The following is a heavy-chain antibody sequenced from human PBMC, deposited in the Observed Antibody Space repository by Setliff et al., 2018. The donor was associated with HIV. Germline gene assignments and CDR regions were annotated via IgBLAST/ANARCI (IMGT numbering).Heavy chain of an antibody. CDR2: IYTSGST. J-gene: IGHJ3*02. CDR3: ARDGVGITVAGLWNAFDI. V-gene: IGHV4-61*09. D-gene: IGHD6-19*01. Sequence: KPSETLSLTCTVSGGSISSGSYYWSCIRQPVGKGLEWIGHIYTSGSTNYNPSLKSRVTISVDTSKNQFSLNLTSVTAADTAVYFCARDGVGITVAGLWNAFDIWGQGTKVTVS. CDR1: GGSISSGSYY.